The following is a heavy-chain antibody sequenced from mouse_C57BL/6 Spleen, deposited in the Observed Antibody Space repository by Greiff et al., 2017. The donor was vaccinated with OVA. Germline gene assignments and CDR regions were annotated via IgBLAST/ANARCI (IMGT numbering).Heavy chain of an antibody. J-gene: IGHJ4*01. D-gene: IGHD2-3*01. V-gene: IGHV3-6*01. CDR2: ISYDGSN. CDR3: ARGGWLPYYYAMDY. CDR1: GYSITSGYY. Sequence: ESGPGLVKPSQSLSLTCSVTGYSITSGYYWNWIRQFPGNKLEWMGYISYDGSNNYNPSLKNRISITRDTSKNQFFLKLNSVTTEDTATYYCARGGWLPYYYAMDYWGQGTSVTVSS.